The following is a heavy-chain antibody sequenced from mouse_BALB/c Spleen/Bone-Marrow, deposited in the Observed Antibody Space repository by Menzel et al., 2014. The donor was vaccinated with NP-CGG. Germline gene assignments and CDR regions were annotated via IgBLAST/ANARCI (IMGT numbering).Heavy chain of an antibody. Sequence: QVQLQQSGAELAKPGASVKMSCKASGYTFTSYWMHWVKQRPGQGLEWIGYINPSTGYAEYNQKFKDKATLTADKSSSTAYMQLSSLTSEDSAVYYCAIWRYRYAMDYWCQGTSVTGSS. J-gene: IGHJ4*01. CDR1: GYTFTSYW. CDR3: AIWRYRYAMDY. D-gene: IGHD1-1*02. V-gene: IGHV1-7*01. CDR2: INPSTGYA.